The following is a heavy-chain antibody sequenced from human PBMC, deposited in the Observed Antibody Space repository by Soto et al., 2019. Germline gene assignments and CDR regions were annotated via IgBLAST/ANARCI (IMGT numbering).Heavy chain of an antibody. V-gene: IGHV4-61*01. CDR2: IYYSGST. D-gene: IGHD3-10*01. Sequence: TTSETLSLTCTVSGGSVSSGSYYWSWIRQPPGKGLEWIGYIYYSGSTNYNPSLKSRVTISVDTSKNQFSLKLSSVTAADTAVYYCARDVVVEYYGSGSYQIRTNWFDPWGQGTLVTVSS. CDR3: ARDVVVEYYGSGSYQIRTNWFDP. CDR1: GGSVSSGSYY. J-gene: IGHJ5*02.